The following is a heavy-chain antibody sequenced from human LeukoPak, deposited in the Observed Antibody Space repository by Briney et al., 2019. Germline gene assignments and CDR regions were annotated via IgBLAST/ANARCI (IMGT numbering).Heavy chain of an antibody. CDR1: GGSFSGYY. Sequence: PSETLSLTCAVYGGSFSGYYWSWIRKPPGKGLEWIGEINHSGSTNYNPSLKSRVTISVGTSKNQFSLKLSSVTAADTAVYYCARGQLERGLDYWGQGTLVTVSS. D-gene: IGHD1-1*01. V-gene: IGHV4-34*01. J-gene: IGHJ4*02. CDR3: ARGQLERGLDY. CDR2: INHSGST.